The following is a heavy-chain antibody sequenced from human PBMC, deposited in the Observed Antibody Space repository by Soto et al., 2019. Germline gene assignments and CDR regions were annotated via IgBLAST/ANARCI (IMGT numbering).Heavy chain of an antibody. V-gene: IGHV1-69*01. D-gene: IGHD7-27*01. CDR3: ARARRGTGDYVFVGALGGYYYYGMDV. CDR1: GGTFSSYA. J-gene: IGHJ6*02. Sequence: QVQLVQSGAEVKKPGSSVKVSCKASGGTFSSYAISWVRQAPGQGLEWMGGIIPIFGTANYAQKFQGRVTITADESTSTAYMELSSLRSEDTAVYYWARARRGTGDYVFVGALGGYYYYGMDVWGQGTTVTVSS. CDR2: IIPIFGTA.